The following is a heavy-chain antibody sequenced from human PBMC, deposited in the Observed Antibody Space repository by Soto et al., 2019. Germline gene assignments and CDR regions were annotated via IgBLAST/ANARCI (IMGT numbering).Heavy chain of an antibody. CDR3: ATITIFGVGTITEYFLH. J-gene: IGHJ1*01. D-gene: IGHD3-3*01. CDR1: GFIFSKYG. CDR2: ISYDGDNE. Sequence: GGSLRLSCAASGFIFSKYGMHWVRQAPGKGLEWVATISYDGDNEYYADSVKGRFTISRDNSKDTLYLQMNSLRDEDTAVYYCATITIFGVGTITEYFLHWGQGSLVTVSS. V-gene: IGHV3-30*03.